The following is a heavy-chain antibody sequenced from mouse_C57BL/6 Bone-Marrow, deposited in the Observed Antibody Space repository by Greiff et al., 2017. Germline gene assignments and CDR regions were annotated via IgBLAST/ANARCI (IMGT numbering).Heavy chain of an antibody. V-gene: IGHV1-47*01. CDR2: FHPYNDDP. D-gene: IGHD1-1*01. CDR3: ARRGSSSYFDV. CDR1: GYTFTTYP. J-gene: IGHJ1*03. Sequence: QVQLQQSGAELVKPGASVKMSCKASGYTFTTYPIEWMKQNHGKSLEWIGNFHPYNDDPKYNEKFKGKATLTVETSSSTVYLEVSRLTADVSAVYYCARRGSSSYFDVWGTGTTGTVSS.